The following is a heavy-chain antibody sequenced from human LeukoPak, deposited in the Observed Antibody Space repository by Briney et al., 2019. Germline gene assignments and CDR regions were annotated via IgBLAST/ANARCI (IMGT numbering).Heavy chain of an antibody. CDR3: ARVLPVPYLLDS. Sequence: PSETLSLTCGISGQSTTRGNYWAWFRQSPEKGPEWIATFFESEKSFYNASLKSRVIMSLDTSKSQFSLNLTSVTAADTAVYYCARVLPVPYLLDSWGQGTHVTVSS. V-gene: IGHV4-38-2*01. CDR1: GQSTTRGNY. J-gene: IGHJ4*02. D-gene: IGHD3-10*02. CDR2: FFESEKS.